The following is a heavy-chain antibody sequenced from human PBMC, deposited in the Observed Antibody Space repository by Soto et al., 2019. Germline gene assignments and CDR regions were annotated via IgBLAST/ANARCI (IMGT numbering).Heavy chain of an antibody. Sequence: VQLVESGGGLIQAGGSLRLSCAVSGFTVSNNFMMWGRQAPGKGLEWVSLIYSGGSISYADSVKGRFTISRDGSMNMLYLQMNRLTADDTAVYYCARDGNGQRGSPHWGEGTLVTVSS. CDR2: IYSGGSI. V-gene: IGHV3-53*02. CDR3: ARDGNGQRGSPH. J-gene: IGHJ4*02. D-gene: IGHD3-16*01. CDR1: GFTVSNNF.